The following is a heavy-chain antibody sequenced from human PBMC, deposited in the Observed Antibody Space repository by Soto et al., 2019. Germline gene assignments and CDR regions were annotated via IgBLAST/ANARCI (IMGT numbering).Heavy chain of an antibody. V-gene: IGHV3-33*01. Sequence: QVQLVESGGGVVQPGRSLRLSCGASGFTFSSYGMHWVRQAPGKGLEWVAVVWYDGNNKYYADSVEGRFTISRDNSKNTLYLQVTSLRAEDTAVYYCARVTPVSQEFDYWGQGTLVTVSS. D-gene: IGHD4-17*01. CDR1: GFTFSSYG. CDR2: VWYDGNNK. J-gene: IGHJ4*02. CDR3: ARVTPVSQEFDY.